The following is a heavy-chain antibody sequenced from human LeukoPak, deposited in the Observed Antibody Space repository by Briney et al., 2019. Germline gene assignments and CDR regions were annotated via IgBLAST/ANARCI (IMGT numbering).Heavy chain of an antibody. D-gene: IGHD2-8*01. CDR3: ARDATYCTNGVCYTRFDY. CDR1: GFTFGSYG. J-gene: IGHJ4*02. V-gene: IGHV3-7*01. Sequence: PGGSLRLSCAASGFTFGSYGMHWVRQAPDKGLEWVARMNLDGSEKYYVDSVKGRFTISRDNAKTSLYLEMNSLRAEDTAVYYCARDATYCTNGVCYTRFDYWGQGTLVTVSS. CDR2: MNLDGSEK.